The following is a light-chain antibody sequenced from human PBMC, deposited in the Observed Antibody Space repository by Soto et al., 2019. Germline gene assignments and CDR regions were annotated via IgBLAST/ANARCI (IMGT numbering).Light chain of an antibody. CDR3: QQYNTYAT. CDR2: DDS. J-gene: IGKJ5*01. Sequence: DIQLTQSPSTLSAAVVDGVAITFRASQNIRNLLAWYQQKPGKAPKTLIYDDSTLKTVVPSRFSGSGSGSEFNFTITGLQPDDFATYFRQQYNTYATCGKGQRRAIK. CDR1: QNIRNL. V-gene: IGKV1-5*01.